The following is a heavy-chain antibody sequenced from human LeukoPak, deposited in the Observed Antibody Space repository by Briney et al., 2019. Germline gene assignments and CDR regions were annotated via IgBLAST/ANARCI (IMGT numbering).Heavy chain of an antibody. V-gene: IGHV4-30-4*01. CDR3: ARVKYYYDSSGPLSDAFDI. D-gene: IGHD3-22*01. CDR1: GGSISSGDYY. CDR2: IYYSGNT. Sequence: SQTLSLTCTVSGGSISSGDYYWSWIRQPPGKGLEWIGYIYYSGNTYYNPSLKSRVTISVDTSKNQFSLKLSSVTAADTAVYYCARVKYYYDSSGPLSDAFDIWGQGTMVTVSS. J-gene: IGHJ3*02.